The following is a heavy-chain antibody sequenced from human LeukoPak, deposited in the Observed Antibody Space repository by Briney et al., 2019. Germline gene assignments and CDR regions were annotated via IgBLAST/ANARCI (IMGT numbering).Heavy chain of an antibody. Sequence: PPETLSLTCTVSGGSISSYYWSWIRQPPGKGLEWIGYIYTSGSTNYNPSLKSRVTISVDTSKNQFSLKLSSVTAADTAVYYCARSSIAARRGGFDPWGQGTLVTVSS. J-gene: IGHJ5*02. CDR3: ARSSIAARRGGFDP. CDR2: IYTSGST. CDR1: GGSISSYY. V-gene: IGHV4-4*09. D-gene: IGHD6-6*01.